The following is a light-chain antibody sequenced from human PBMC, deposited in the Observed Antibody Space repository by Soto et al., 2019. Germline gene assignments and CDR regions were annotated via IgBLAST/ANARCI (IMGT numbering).Light chain of an antibody. Sequence: QSALTQPASVSGSPGQSITISCTGTSSDVGGSNYVSWYQQHPGEAPKLKIYDVSYRPSGISNRFSGSKSGNTASLTISRLQAEDEADYFCSSFGGSTTRFGGGTKLTVL. CDR1: SSDVGGSNY. CDR3: SSFGGSTTR. CDR2: DVS. J-gene: IGLJ2*01. V-gene: IGLV2-14*01.